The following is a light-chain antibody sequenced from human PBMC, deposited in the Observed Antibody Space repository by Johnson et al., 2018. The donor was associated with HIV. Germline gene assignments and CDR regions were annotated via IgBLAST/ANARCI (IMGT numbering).Light chain of an antibody. CDR3: ETWDSSLSAFYV. Sequence: QSVLSQPPSVSAAPGQKVTISCSGSSSNIGNNYVSWYQHLPGTAPKLLIYDNNKRPSGIPDLFSGSKSGTSATLGITGLQTGDEADYYCETWDSSLSAFYVFGTGTKVTVL. V-gene: IGLV1-51*01. CDR1: SSNIGNNY. CDR2: DNN. J-gene: IGLJ1*01.